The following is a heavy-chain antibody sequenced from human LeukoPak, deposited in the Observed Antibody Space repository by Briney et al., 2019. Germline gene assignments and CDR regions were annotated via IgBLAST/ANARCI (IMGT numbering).Heavy chain of an antibody. CDR1: GGSISSYY. CDR3: ARDDRKVRGVIILDY. Sequence: PSETLSLTCTVSGGSISSYYWSWIRQPPGKGLEWIGYIYYSGSTNYNPSLKSRVTISVDTSKNQFSLKLSSVTAADTAVYYCARDDRKVRGVIILDYWGQGTLVTVSS. CDR2: IYYSGST. J-gene: IGHJ4*02. V-gene: IGHV4-59*01. D-gene: IGHD3-10*01.